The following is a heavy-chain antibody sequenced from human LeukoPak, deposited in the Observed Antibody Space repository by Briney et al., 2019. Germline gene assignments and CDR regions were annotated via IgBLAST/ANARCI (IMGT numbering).Heavy chain of an antibody. CDR3: AREGWDLNALDI. D-gene: IGHD1-26*01. V-gene: IGHV3-30*04. CDR1: GFTFSNFA. CDR2: ISYDGSYK. Sequence: GRSLRLSCAASGFTFSNFAMHWVRQAPGKGLEWVSVISYDGSYKYYADSVKGRFTISRDNAKNSLHLQMNSLRAEDTAVYYCAREGWDLNALDIWGQGTMVTVSP. J-gene: IGHJ3*02.